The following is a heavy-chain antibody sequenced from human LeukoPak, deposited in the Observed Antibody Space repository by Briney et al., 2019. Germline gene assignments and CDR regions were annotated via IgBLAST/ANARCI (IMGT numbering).Heavy chain of an antibody. CDR2: ISDSGGNS. CDR3: AKVDSDYYYWYGMDV. J-gene: IGHJ6*02. Sequence: SGGSLRLSCAASGFSFSSYAMIWVRQAPGKGLEWVSSISDSGGNSFYIDSVKGRFTISRDNSKNTLYLQMNSLRAEDTAVYYCAKVDSDYYYWYGMDVWGQGTTVSVSS. CDR1: GFSFSSYA. V-gene: IGHV3-23*01. D-gene: IGHD3-22*01.